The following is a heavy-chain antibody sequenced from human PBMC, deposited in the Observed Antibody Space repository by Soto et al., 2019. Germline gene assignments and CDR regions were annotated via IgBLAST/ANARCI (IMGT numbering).Heavy chain of an antibody. CDR3: AREFTMVRGERYYGMDV. V-gene: IGHV4-59*12. D-gene: IGHD3-10*01. CDR1: GDSLSTYY. Sequence: SETLSLTCTVSGDSLSTYYWTWIRQPPGRRLEWIGYIYYSGTTDYNPSLEGRVTISVDTSKNQFSLNLRSVTAADTAVYYCAREFTMVRGERYYGMDVWGQGTTVTVSS. CDR2: IYYSGTT. J-gene: IGHJ6*02.